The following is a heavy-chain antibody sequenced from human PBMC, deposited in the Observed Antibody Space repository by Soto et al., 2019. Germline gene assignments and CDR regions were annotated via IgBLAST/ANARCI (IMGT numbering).Heavy chain of an antibody. V-gene: IGHV4-39*01. CDR1: GGSISISTSYY. CDR2: IYYDGTT. Sequence: QLHLQESGPGLVKPSETLSLTCAVSGGSISISTSYYWAWTRQPPGKGLEWIGHIYYDGTTYYNPSFKSRVTLSVDTSKNQYSLKLTSVTASDTAVYYCARVGTLNGLDPWGQGTLVTVSS. J-gene: IGHJ5*02. CDR3: ARVGTLNGLDP.